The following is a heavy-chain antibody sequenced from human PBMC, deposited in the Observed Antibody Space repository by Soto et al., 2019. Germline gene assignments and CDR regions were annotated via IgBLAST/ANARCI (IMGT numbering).Heavy chain of an antibody. V-gene: IGHV3-66*01. CDR3: ARGLAANYYNYMDV. Sequence: PGGSLRLSCAASGFTVSSNYMSWVRQAPGKGLEWVSVIYSGGSTYYADSVKGRFTISRDNSKDTLYLQMNSLRAEDTAVYYCARGLAANYYNYMDVWGKGTTVTVSS. CDR1: GFTVSSNY. CDR2: IYSGGST. D-gene: IGHD2-15*01. J-gene: IGHJ6*03.